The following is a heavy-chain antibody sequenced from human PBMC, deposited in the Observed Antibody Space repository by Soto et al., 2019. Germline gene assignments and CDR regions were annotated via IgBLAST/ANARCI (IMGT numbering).Heavy chain of an antibody. J-gene: IGHJ6*02. Sequence: QVQLVESGGGVVQPGRSLRLSCAASGFTFSSYGMHWVRQAPGKGLEWVAVIWYDGSNKYYADSVKGRFTISRDNSKNKLYLQMNSLRAEDTAVYYCARVPNSDSSSDYYGMDVWGQGTTVTVSS. CDR3: ARVPNSDSSSDYYGMDV. D-gene: IGHD6-13*01. CDR2: IWYDGSNK. CDR1: GFTFSSYG. V-gene: IGHV3-33*01.